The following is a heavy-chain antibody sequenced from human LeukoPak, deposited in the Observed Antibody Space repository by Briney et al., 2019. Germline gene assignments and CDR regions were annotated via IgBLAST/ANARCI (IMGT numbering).Heavy chain of an antibody. CDR2: ISSSGTTI. CDR1: GGSFRVYH. V-gene: IGHV3-11*01. D-gene: IGHD4-17*01. Sequence: LTCAVYGGSFRVYHWSWIRQAPGKGLGCVSYISSSGTTIYYADSVKGRFTISRDIAKNSLYPQMNSQRAEDTAVYYCARRTVTRDWYFDLWCRGTLVTVSS. CDR3: ARRTVTRDWYFDL. J-gene: IGHJ2*01.